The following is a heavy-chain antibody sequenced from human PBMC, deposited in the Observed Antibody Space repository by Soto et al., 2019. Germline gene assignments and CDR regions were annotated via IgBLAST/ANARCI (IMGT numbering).Heavy chain of an antibody. CDR3: TTRTYDYVCGSYRYASGRLDY. V-gene: IGHV3-15*07. D-gene: IGHD3-16*02. Sequence: GSLRLSCAASGFTFSNAWMNWVRQAPGKGLEWVGRIKSKTDGGTTDYAAPVKGRFTISRDDSKNTLYLQMNSLKTEDTAVYYCTTRTYDYVCGSYRYASGRLDYCGQGTLVTVSS. J-gene: IGHJ4*02. CDR1: GFTFSNAW. CDR2: IKSKTDGGTT.